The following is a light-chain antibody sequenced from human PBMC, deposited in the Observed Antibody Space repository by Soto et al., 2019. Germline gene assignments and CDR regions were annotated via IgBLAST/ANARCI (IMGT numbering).Light chain of an antibody. CDR3: QQYGSSTRT. J-gene: IGKJ1*01. Sequence: DIVLTQSPATLSLSPGERATLYCGASQRVSGGFLAWYQQKPGQAPRLLIYDASSRETGIPDRFSGGGSGTDFTLTISRLEPEDVAVYYCQQYGSSTRTFGQGTKVDIK. CDR2: DAS. V-gene: IGKV3D-20*01. CDR1: QRVSGGF.